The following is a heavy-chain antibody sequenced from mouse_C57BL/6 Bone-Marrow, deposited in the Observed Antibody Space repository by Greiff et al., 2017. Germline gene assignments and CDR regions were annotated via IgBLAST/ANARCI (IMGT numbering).Heavy chain of an antibody. CDR3: ARENIWLSMDY. D-gene: IGHD1-1*02. CDR1: GFTFSDYG. Sequence: EVKLVESGGGLVKPGGSLKLSCAASGFTFSDYGMHWVRQAPEKGLEWVAYISSGSSTIYYADTVKGRFTISRDNAKNTLFLQMTSLRSEDTAMHYCARENIWLSMDYWGQGTSVTVSS. J-gene: IGHJ4*01. CDR2: ISSGSSTI. V-gene: IGHV5-17*01.